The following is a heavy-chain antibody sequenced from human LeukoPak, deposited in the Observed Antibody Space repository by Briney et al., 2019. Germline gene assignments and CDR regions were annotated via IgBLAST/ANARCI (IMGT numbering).Heavy chain of an antibody. CDR1: GASISSYY. D-gene: IGHD3-22*01. Sequence: PSETLSLTCTVTGASISSYYWSWIRQPPGKGLEWIGYIYYSGSTSYNPSLKSRVTISVDTSKNQFPLRLNSVTAADTAVYYCARHDSSGYVFDIWGQGTMVTVSS. CDR2: IYYSGST. CDR3: ARHDSSGYVFDI. J-gene: IGHJ3*02. V-gene: IGHV4-59*08.